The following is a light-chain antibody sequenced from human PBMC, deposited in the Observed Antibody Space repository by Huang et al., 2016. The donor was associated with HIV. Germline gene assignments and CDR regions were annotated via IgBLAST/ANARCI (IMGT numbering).Light chain of an antibody. CDR2: GAY. V-gene: IGKV3-15*01. Sequence: EIVMTQSPATLSVSPGERATLSCRASQSVSSNLVWYQQKPGQAPRLLMYGAYTRATGIPARFSGSGSGTEFTLTISSLQSEDSAVYYCQQYDNWPPMYTFGQGTKLEIK. J-gene: IGKJ2*01. CDR3: QQYDNWPPMYT. CDR1: QSVSSN.